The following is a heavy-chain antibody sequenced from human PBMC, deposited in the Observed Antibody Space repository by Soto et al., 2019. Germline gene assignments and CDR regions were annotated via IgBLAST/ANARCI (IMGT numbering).Heavy chain of an antibody. CDR1: GYPFTAYF. Sequence: QVQLVQSGAEVKKPGASVKVACKASGYPFTAYFMHWVRQAPGRGLEWMGIIHPRGGSTNYAQKCQERVALSWDTSTNTVYMDLTSLSSADTAVYYCARAPHSSSSFHFDYWGPGTRVTVSS. V-gene: IGHV1-46*01. CDR2: IHPRGGST. CDR3: ARAPHSSSSFHFDY. D-gene: IGHD6-6*01. J-gene: IGHJ4*02.